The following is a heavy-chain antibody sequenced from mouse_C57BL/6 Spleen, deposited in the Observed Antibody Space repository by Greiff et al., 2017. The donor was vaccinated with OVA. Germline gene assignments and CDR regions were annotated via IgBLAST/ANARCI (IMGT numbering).Heavy chain of an antibody. D-gene: IGHD2-14*01. J-gene: IGHJ1*03. CDR3: AGVHWYFDV. Sequence: EVQLQQSGPELVKPGASVKISCKASGYTFTDYYMNWVKQSHGKSLEWIGDINPNNGGTSYNQKFKGKATLTVDKSSSTAYMELRSLTSEDSAVYYCAGVHWYFDVWGTGTTVTVSS. CDR2: INPNNGGT. CDR1: GYTFTDYY. V-gene: IGHV1-26*01.